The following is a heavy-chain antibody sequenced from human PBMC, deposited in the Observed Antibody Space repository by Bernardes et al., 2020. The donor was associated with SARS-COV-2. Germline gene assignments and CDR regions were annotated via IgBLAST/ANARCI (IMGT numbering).Heavy chain of an antibody. D-gene: IGHD3-22*01. CDR3: ARARPVVITNYYFDY. CDR2: ISAYNGNT. J-gene: IGHJ4*02. CDR1: GYTFTSYG. V-gene: IGHV1-18*01. Sequence: ASVKVSCKASGYTFTSYGISWVRQAPGQGLEWMGWISAYNGNTNYAQKLQGRVTMTTDTSTSTAYMELRSLRSDDTAVYYCARARPVVITNYYFDYWGQGTLVTVSS.